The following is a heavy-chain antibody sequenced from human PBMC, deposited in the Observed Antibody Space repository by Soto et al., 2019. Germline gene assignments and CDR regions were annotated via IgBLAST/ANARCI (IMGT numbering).Heavy chain of an antibody. D-gene: IGHD3-10*01. CDR3: ARGAITMVRGVSVPYYYYGMDV. Sequence: ASVKVSCKASGYTFTSYGISWVRQAPGQGLEWMGWISAYNGNTNYAQKLQGRVTTTTDTSTSTAYMELRSLRSDDTAVYYCARGAITMVRGVSVPYYYYGMDVWGQGTTVTVSS. CDR1: GYTFTSYG. J-gene: IGHJ6*02. V-gene: IGHV1-18*01. CDR2: ISAYNGNT.